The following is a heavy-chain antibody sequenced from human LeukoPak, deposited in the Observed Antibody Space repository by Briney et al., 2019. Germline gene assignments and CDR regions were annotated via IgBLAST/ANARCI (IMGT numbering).Heavy chain of an antibody. CDR3: AKGEYGSGWPD. Sequence: TGGSLRLSCAASGFTFSNYAMNWVRQAPGKGLEWVSGISHNGGSKDYADSVKGRFTVSRANSKNTLYLQMNSLRAEDTAIYYCAKGEYGSGWPDWGQGTLVTVSS. CDR1: GFTFSNYA. V-gene: IGHV3-23*01. CDR2: ISHNGGSK. D-gene: IGHD6-19*01. J-gene: IGHJ4*02.